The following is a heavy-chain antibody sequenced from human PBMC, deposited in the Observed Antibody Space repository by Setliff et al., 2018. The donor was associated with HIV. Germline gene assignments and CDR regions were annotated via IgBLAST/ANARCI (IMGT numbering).Heavy chain of an antibody. CDR2: IHHSGNT. Sequence: SETLSLTCAVSGYSISSGHYWGWIRQSPGNGLEWIASIHHSGNTYHNPSLKSLVTMSVDTSKNQFSLKLDSVTAADTAVYYCARDNEQMAVPGAVFDYWGQGTLVTVSS. V-gene: IGHV4-38-2*02. CDR3: ARDNEQMAVPGAVFDY. CDR1: GYSISSGHY. J-gene: IGHJ4*02. D-gene: IGHD6-13*01.